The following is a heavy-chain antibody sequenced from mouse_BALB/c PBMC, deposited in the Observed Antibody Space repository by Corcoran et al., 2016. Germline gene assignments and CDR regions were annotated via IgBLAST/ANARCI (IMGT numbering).Heavy chain of an antibody. V-gene: IGHV1S136*01. J-gene: IGHJ4*01. D-gene: IGHD2-3*01. CDR2: SNPYNDGT. CDR3: ARRVYDYDGMDY. Sequence: EVQLQQSGPELVKPGASVKMSCKASGYTFTSYVMYWVKQKPGQGLEWIGYSNPYNDGTKYNEKFKGKATMTSDKSSSTAYMELSSLTSEDSGVYYCARRVYDYDGMDYWGQGTSVTVSS. CDR1: GYTFTSYV.